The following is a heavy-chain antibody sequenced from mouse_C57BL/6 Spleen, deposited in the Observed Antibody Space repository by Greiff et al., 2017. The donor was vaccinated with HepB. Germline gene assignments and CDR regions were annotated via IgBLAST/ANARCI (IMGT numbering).Heavy chain of an antibody. J-gene: IGHJ4*01. CDR3: ASDYSKAMDY. D-gene: IGHD2-5*01. CDR1: GYTFTSYW. V-gene: IGHV1-52*01. Sequence: LQQPGAELVRPGSSVKLSCKASGYTFTSYWMHWVKQRPIQGLEWIGNIDPSDSETHYNQKFKDKATLTVDKSSSTAYMQLSSLTSEDSAVYYCASDYSKAMDYWGQGTSVTVSS. CDR2: IDPSDSET.